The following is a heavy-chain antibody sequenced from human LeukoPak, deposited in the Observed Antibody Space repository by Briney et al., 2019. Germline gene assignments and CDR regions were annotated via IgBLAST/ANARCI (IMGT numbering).Heavy chain of an antibody. CDR1: GGSISTYY. V-gene: IGHV4-4*07. Sequence: PSETLSLTCTVSGGSISTYYWSWIRQPAGKGLEWIGRIKTSGNTNYNPSLKSRATMSVDRSRSQYSLKLTSVTAADTAVYYCAREGLLWVGEEDYYYYGMDVWGQGTTVTVSS. CDR3: AREGLLWVGEEDYYYYGMDV. D-gene: IGHD3-10*01. CDR2: IKTSGNT. J-gene: IGHJ6*02.